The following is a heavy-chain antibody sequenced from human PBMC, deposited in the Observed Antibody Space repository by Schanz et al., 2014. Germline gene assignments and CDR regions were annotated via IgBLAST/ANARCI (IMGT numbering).Heavy chain of an antibody. Sequence: EVQLAESGGSLVKPGGSLRLSCAASGFTFSSYWMHWVRQPPGKGLVWVSRISTDGSTSTSADSVKGRFTVSRDNAKSTLFLQMDSLRPEDTAIYYCARDRGSAVGYQYYGMDVWGQGTTVTVSS. V-gene: IGHV3-74*01. J-gene: IGHJ6*02. CDR2: ISTDGSTS. CDR1: GFTFSSYW. D-gene: IGHD3-22*01. CDR3: ARDRGSAVGYQYYGMDV.